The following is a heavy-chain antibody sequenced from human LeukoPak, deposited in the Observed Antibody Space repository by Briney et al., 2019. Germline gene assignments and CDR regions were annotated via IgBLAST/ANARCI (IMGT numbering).Heavy chain of an antibody. D-gene: IGHD3-3*01. CDR1: GFTFSGYA. Sequence: PGGSLRLSCAASGFTFSGYAMSWVRQAPGKGLEWVSAISGSGGSTYYADSVKGRFTISRDNSKNTLYLQMNSLRAEDTAVYYCAKVYTIFGVVIHLDYYYMDVWGKGTTVTVSS. CDR2: ISGSGGST. V-gene: IGHV3-23*01. J-gene: IGHJ6*03. CDR3: AKVYTIFGVVIHLDYYYMDV.